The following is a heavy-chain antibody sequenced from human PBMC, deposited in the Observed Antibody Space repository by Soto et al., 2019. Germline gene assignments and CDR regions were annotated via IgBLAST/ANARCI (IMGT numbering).Heavy chain of an antibody. D-gene: IGHD6-19*01. Sequence: GSRRLSCAASGFPFDRYAIHWVRQAPGKGLEWVAAIWYDGSYTYYGESVKGRFLISRDNSKNTVFLEMNSLRAEDAAVYFCAKGRIAVAAGAFDSWGPGTRVTVSS. V-gene: IGHV3-33*03. CDR1: GFPFDRYA. J-gene: IGHJ3*01. CDR2: IWYDGSYT. CDR3: AKGRIAVAAGAFDS.